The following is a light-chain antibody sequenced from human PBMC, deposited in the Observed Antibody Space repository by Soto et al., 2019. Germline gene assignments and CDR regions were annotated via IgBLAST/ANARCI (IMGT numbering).Light chain of an antibody. V-gene: IGKV1-8*01. CDR1: QVVGRY. J-gene: IGKJ1*01. CDR3: QHYKNYPWT. CDR2: GAS. Sequence: AIRMTQSPSSLSASAGDRVAIACRASQVVGRYLAWYQQKPGQAPKRLIYGASTLQSGVPSRFSGGGSGTDFTLTISCLQSEDFATYYCQHYKNYPWTFGQGTKVEIK.